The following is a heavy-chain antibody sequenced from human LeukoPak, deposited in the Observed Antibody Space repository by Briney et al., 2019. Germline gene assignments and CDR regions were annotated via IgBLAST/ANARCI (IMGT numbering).Heavy chain of an antibody. D-gene: IGHD6-6*01. Sequence: GGSLRLSCAASGFTFSKHGMNWVRQAPGKGLEWVSGISPSGDITYYADSVKGRFTISRDNAKNSLYLQMNSLRAEDTAVYYCARGSGSSSPYDYWGQGTLVTVSS. CDR3: ARGSGSSSPYDY. V-gene: IGHV3-21*01. CDR2: ISPSGDIT. J-gene: IGHJ4*02. CDR1: GFTFSKHG.